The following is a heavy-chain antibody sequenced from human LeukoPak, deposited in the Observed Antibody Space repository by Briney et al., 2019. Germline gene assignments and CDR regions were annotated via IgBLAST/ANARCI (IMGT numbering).Heavy chain of an antibody. V-gene: IGHV3-21*01. Sequence: PGGSLRLSCAASGFTFSDYTMNWVRQAPGKGLEWVSSISSSSTYMYYADSVKGRFTISRDNSKNTLYLQMNSLRAEDTAVYYCARDGGLLFPLYYFDYWGQGTLVTVSS. J-gene: IGHJ4*02. CDR3: ARDGGLLFPLYYFDY. CDR1: GFTFSDYT. D-gene: IGHD2-21*02. CDR2: ISSSSTYM.